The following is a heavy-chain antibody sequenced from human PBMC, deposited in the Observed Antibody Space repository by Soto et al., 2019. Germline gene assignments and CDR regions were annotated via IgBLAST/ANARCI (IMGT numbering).Heavy chain of an antibody. D-gene: IGHD3-22*01. CDR3: ARDQLYYNDISGRPLNAFDV. CDR1: GFSFSSHS. J-gene: IGHJ3*01. CDR2: IGDSSTYT. V-gene: IGHV3-21*01. Sequence: GGSLTLSCAASGFSFSSHSMNWVRQAPGKGLEWVSSIGDSSTYTYYAGSVKGRFTISRDNAKNSLYLQMNSLRAEDTAVYYCARDQLYYNDISGRPLNAFDVWGQGTMVTVSS.